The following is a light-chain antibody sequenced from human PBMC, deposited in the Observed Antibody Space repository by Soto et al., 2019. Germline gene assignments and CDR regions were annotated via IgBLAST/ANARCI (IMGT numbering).Light chain of an antibody. CDR1: SSDVGGYNY. CDR2: DVS. J-gene: IGLJ1*01. CDR3: SSYTTSNTRQIV. V-gene: IGLV2-14*01. Sequence: QSALTQPASVSGSPGQSITNSCTGTSSDVGGYNYVSWYQQHPGKAPKFMIYDVSNRPSGVSNRFSGSKSGNTASLTISGLQAEDKADYYCSSYTTSNTRQIVFGTGTKVTVL.